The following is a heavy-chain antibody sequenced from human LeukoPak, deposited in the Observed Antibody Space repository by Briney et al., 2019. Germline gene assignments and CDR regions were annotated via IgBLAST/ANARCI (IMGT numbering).Heavy chain of an antibody. D-gene: IGHD2-21*02. V-gene: IGHV1-69*05. Sequence: ASVKVSCKASGGTFSSYAISWVRQAPGQGLEWMGGIIPILGTANYAQKFQGRVTITTDESTSTAYMELSSLRSEDTAVYYCARDADAYCGGDCYSYFDYWGQGTLVTVSS. CDR3: ARDADAYCGGDCYSYFDY. J-gene: IGHJ4*02. CDR1: GGTFSSYA. CDR2: IIPILGTA.